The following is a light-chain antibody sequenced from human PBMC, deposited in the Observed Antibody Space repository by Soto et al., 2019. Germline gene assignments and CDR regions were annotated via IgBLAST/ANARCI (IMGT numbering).Light chain of an antibody. CDR1: QSISSW. CDR3: QQYNSYWT. CDR2: DAS. J-gene: IGKJ1*01. V-gene: IGKV1-5*01. Sequence: DIRMTQSPSTLSASVGDRVTITCRASQSISSWLAWYQQKPGKAPKLLIYDASSLESGVPSRFSGSGSGTEFTLTISSLQPDDFATYNCQQYNSYWTFGQGTKVEIK.